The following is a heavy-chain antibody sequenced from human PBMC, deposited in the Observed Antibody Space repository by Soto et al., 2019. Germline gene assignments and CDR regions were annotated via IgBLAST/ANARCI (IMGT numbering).Heavy chain of an antibody. V-gene: IGHV3-74*03. D-gene: IGHD2-2*01. J-gene: IGHJ3*02. CDR3: AREARYCSSTSCYRRAFDT. CDR2: INTDGGSS. Sequence: EVQLVESGGDLVQPGGSLSLSCAASGFTFSGHWMHWVRQVSGKGLEWVSRINTDGGSSAYADSVKGRFTITRDNAKNTISPQMNGLRAEDTAVYYCAREARYCSSTSCYRRAFDTWGQGATVTFSS. CDR1: GFTFSGHW.